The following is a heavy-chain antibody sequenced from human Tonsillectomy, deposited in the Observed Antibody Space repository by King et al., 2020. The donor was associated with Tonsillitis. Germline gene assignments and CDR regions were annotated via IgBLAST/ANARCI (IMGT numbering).Heavy chain of an antibody. V-gene: IGHV3-30*02. CDR2: IRYDGTTQ. CDR1: GFTFNNYA. Sequence: VQLVESGGGVVQPGGSLRLSCAASGFTFNNYAMHWVRQAPGKGLEWVAFIRYDGTTQYYGDSVKGRFTISRDNSKNTLCLQMNSLRADDTAVYYCAKDMAAKNAFDIGGQGTMVTVSS. D-gene: IGHD5-24*01. J-gene: IGHJ3*02. CDR3: AKDMAAKNAFDI.